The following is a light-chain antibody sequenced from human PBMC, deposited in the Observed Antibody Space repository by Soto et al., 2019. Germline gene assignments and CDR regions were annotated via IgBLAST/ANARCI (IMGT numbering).Light chain of an antibody. Sequence: QSALTQPCSVSGSPGPSVSISCTGTSSDVGGYNYVSWYQQHPGKAPKVMIYDVNKRPSGVPDRFSGSKSGNTASLTISGLQSEDEADYYCCSYAGRYIYVFGTGTKLTVL. J-gene: IGLJ1*01. CDR1: SSDVGGYNY. CDR3: CSYAGRYIYV. CDR2: DVN. V-gene: IGLV2-11*01.